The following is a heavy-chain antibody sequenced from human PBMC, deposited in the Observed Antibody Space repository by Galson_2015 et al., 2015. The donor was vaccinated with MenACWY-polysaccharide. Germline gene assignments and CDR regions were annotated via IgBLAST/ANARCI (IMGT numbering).Heavy chain of an antibody. CDR2: IQYDGSKI. D-gene: IGHD2-15*01. CDR1: FIIFIVSG. J-gene: IGHJ3*01. Sequence: SLRLSCAASFIIFIVSGMHWVRQAPGKGLEWVAVIQYDGSKIVYADSVKGRFTVSRDNSKNTLYLEMNSLRAEDTAVYYCAREGSRIVFHAFDVWGKGKMV. CDR3: AREGSRIVFHAFDV. V-gene: IGHV3-33*05.